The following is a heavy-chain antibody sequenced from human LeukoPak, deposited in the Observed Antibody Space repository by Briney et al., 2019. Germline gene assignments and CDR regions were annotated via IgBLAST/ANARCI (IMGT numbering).Heavy chain of an antibody. D-gene: IGHD5-12*01. CDR3: ASEIPRDIVVTIFDY. CDR1: GFTFSSYG. CDR2: IRYDGSNK. J-gene: IGHJ4*02. V-gene: IGHV3-30*02. Sequence: GGSLRLSCAASGFTFSSYGMHWVRQAPGKGLEWVAFIRYDGSNKYYADSVKGRFTISRDNAKNSLSLQMNSLRADDTAVYYCASEIPRDIVVTIFDYWGQGTLVTVSS.